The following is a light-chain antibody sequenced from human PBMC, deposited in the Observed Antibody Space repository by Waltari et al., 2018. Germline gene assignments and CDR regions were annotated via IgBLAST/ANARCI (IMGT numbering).Light chain of an antibody. Sequence: QPALTQPASVTGSPGQSITISCTGSSSYVGGYTYVSWYQQHPGKAPKVLIYDVSKWPSGVSNRFSGSKSGDTASLTISGLQAEDEADYYCTSFTSSGTYVFGTGTKVTV. CDR3: TSFTSSGTYV. CDR2: DVS. V-gene: IGLV2-14*01. J-gene: IGLJ1*01. CDR1: SSYVGGYTY.